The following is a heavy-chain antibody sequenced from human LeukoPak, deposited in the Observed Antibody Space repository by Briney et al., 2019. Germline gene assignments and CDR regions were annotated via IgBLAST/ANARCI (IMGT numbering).Heavy chain of an antibody. CDR3: ARHFVGYCSGGSCYAYFDY. CDR1: GGSISSSSYY. CDR2: IYYSGST. D-gene: IGHD2-15*01. V-gene: IGHV4-39*07. J-gene: IGHJ4*02. Sequence: SETLSLTCTVSGGSISSSSYYWGWIRQPPGKGLEWIGSIYYSGSTYYNPSLKSRVTISVDTSKNQFSLKLSSVTAADTAVYYCARHFVGYCSGGSCYAYFDYWGQGTLVTVSS.